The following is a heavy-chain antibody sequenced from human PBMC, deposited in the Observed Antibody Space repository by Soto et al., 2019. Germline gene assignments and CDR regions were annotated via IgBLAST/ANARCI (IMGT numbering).Heavy chain of an antibody. D-gene: IGHD5-18*01. CDR2: IYTTGSS. V-gene: IGHV4-4*07. CDR1: GDSNSTYS. Sequence: QVQLQESGPGLVQPSETLSLTCTFSGDSNSTYSWNWIRQPAGKGLEWIGRIYTTGSSNYNPSLESRIAISVDTSKNQFFLKLISVTAADTAVYYCAGAAYNYGPFDYWGQGTLVHVYS. J-gene: IGHJ4*02. CDR3: AGAAYNYGPFDY.